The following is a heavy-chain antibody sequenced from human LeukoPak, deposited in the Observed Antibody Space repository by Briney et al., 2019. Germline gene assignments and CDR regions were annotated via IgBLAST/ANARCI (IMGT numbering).Heavy chain of an antibody. CDR1: GGPISGYF. Sequence: SETLSLTCTVSGGPISGYFWSWIRQPPGKGLEWIGYIYYSGSTNYSPSLQSRVTISVDTSKNQFSLTLRPVTAADTAVYYCARHLAVRTAPFDYWGQGTLVTVSP. CDR3: ARHLAVRTAPFDY. V-gene: IGHV4-59*08. J-gene: IGHJ4*02. CDR2: IYYSGST. D-gene: IGHD2-21*02.